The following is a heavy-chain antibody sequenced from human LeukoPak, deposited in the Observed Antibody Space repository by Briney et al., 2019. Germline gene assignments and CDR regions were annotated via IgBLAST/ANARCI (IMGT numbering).Heavy chain of an antibody. CDR2: IHPGDSDT. CDR3: ARRVNSGSYYYFDY. D-gene: IGHD1-26*01. CDR1: GYSFSNYW. V-gene: IGHV5-51*01. Sequence: GESLKISCQGSGYSFSNYWIGWVRQMSGKGLEWMGIIHPGDSDTRYSPSIQGQVTISVDKSISTAYFQWGSPKASDTAMYYCARRVNSGSYYYFDYWGQGTLVTVSS. J-gene: IGHJ4*02.